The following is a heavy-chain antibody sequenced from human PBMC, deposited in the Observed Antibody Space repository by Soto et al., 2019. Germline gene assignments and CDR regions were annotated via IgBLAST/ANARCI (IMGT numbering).Heavy chain of an antibody. CDR3: ATSYGSGYRAFDF. D-gene: IGHD3-10*01. Sequence: QVQLVQSGAEVKRPGSSVKVSCKASGDTFNFYSINWVRQAPGPGLEWMGRVNPILSMSNYAQRFQGRVTRTADKSTSTGYMELRGLRSEDTAIYYCATSYGSGYRAFDFWGQGALVTVSS. V-gene: IGHV1-69*04. J-gene: IGHJ4*02. CDR1: GDTFNFYS. CDR2: VNPILSMS.